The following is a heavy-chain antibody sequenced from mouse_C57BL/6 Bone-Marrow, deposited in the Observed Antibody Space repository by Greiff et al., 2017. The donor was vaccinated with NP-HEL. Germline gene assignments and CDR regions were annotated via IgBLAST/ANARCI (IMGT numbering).Heavy chain of an antibody. J-gene: IGHJ4*01. V-gene: IGHV1-67*01. CDR2: ISTYYGDA. Sequence: VQLQQSGPELVRPGVSVKLSCKGSGYTFTAYAMHWVKQSPAQSLEWIGVISTYYGDASYNQKFKDKATMTVDKSYSTAYMELTRLTSEDSAVYYCARGATRDLTYAMDYWGQGTSVTVSS. CDR1: GYTFTAYA. CDR3: ARGATRDLTYAMDY.